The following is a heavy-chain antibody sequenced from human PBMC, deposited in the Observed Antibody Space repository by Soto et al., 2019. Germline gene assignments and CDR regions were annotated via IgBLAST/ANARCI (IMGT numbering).Heavy chain of an antibody. Sequence: SETLSLTCSVSFASLNSGNYYCVCIRQFPGKGLEWIGHIYVTGAVDYNPSLRDRITISQDTSERQFSLNLRLVTAADTAVYYCARLRIATNNYKWFDPWGQGTLVTGS. CDR2: IYVTGAV. CDR3: ARLRIATNNYKWFDP. D-gene: IGHD2-21*01. CDR1: FASLNSGNYY. J-gene: IGHJ5*02. V-gene: IGHV4-31*03.